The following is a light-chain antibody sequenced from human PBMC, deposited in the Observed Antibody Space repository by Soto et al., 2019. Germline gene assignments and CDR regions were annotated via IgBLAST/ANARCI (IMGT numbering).Light chain of an antibody. J-gene: IGLJ2*01. V-gene: IGLV2-14*03. CDR2: DVS. CDR1: SSDVGGYNY. CDR3: SSYASSSTVV. Sequence: QSALTQPASVSGSPGQSITISCTGTSSDVGGYNYVSWYQQHPGKALKLMIYDVSNRPSGVSNRFSGSKSGNTASLTISGLQAEDEADYYCSSYASSSTVVFGGGTKLTVL.